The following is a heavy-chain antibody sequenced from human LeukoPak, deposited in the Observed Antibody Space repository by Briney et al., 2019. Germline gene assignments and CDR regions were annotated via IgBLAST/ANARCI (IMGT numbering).Heavy chain of an antibody. CDR2: IGSDSGGI. J-gene: IGHJ5*02. CDR3: AKETLHGFDN. Sequence: GGSLRLSCAASGFTFSNFAMIWVRQAPGKGLEWISVIGSDSGGIQYADSVKGRFTISRDDSKNTLFLQMNSLRAEDTAVYYCAKETLHGFDNWGQGTLVTVSS. CDR1: GFTFSNFA. V-gene: IGHV3-23*01. D-gene: IGHD4-11*01.